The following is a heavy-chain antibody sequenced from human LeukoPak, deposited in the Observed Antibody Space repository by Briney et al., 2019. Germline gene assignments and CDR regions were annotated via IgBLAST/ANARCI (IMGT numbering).Heavy chain of an antibody. Sequence: SETLSLTCTVSGASVSSASYWTWIRQPPGKRVEWIAHIYNGVNTNYNPSLKSRVTIPVDTSKNQFSLRLNSVTAADTAVYYCARSRAFNSGAFDPWGQGSLVTVSS. V-gene: IGHV4-61*01. CDR3: ARSRAFNSGAFDP. CDR1: GASVSSASY. CDR2: IYNGVNT. J-gene: IGHJ5*02. D-gene: IGHD1-26*01.